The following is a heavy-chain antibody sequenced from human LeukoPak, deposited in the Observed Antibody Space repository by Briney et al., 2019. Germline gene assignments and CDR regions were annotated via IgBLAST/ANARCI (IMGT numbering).Heavy chain of an antibody. CDR1: GGPFSDYY. CDR2: INHSGST. V-gene: IGHV4-34*01. J-gene: IGHJ3*02. Sequence: SETLSLTCGVYGGPFSDYYWSWIRQTPGKRLEWIGEINHSGSTNYNPSLKSRVTISVATSKNQFSQKLTFATAADPAVYSCARVTADAFDIWGQGTMVTVSS. CDR3: ARVTADAFDI.